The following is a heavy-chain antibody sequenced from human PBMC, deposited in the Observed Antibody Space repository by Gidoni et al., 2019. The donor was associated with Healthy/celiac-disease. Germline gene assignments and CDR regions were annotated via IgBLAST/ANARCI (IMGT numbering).Heavy chain of an antibody. V-gene: IGHV3-30*01. Sequence: QVQLVASGGGVVQPGRSLRLHCAASGFTFSSYAMHWVRQAPGKRLEWVEVISYDGSNKYYAASVQGRFTISRDNSKNTLYLQMNSLRAEDTAVYYCARDLSSSSWYRYFQHWGQGTLVTVSS. CDR2: ISYDGSNK. D-gene: IGHD6-13*01. CDR3: ARDLSSSSWYRYFQH. J-gene: IGHJ1*01. CDR1: GFTFSSYA.